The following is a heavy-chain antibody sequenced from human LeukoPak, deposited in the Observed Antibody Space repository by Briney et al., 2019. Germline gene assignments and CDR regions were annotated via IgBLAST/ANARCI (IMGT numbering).Heavy chain of an antibody. CDR1: GYSFTSYS. CDR3: ARRDSSNKHFDY. J-gene: IGHJ4*02. V-gene: IGHV5-51*01. CDR2: IYPGDSDT. Sequence: GESLKTSFKGSGYSFTSYSIGWVRQIPGKGLEWMGIIYPGDSDTRYSPSLQGQATISADKSISTAYVQWSSLKGSDTAMYYCARRDSSNKHFDYWGEGTLVTVSS. D-gene: IGHD6-13*01.